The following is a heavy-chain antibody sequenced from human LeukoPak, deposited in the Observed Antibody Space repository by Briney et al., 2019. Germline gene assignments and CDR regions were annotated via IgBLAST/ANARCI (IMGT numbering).Heavy chain of an antibody. D-gene: IGHD5-18*01. J-gene: IGHJ4*02. V-gene: IGHV4-34*01. CDR3: ARYSYGFRYFDY. CDR2: INHSGST. CDR1: GGSFSGYC. Sequence: PSETLSLTCAVYGGSFSGYCWSWIRQPPGKGLEWIGEINHSGSTNYNPSLKSRVTISVDTSKNQFSLKLSSVTAADTAVYYCARYSYGFRYFDYWGQGTLVTVSS.